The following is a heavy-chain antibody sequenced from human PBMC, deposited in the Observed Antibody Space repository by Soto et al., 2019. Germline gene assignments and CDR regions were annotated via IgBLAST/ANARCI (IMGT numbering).Heavy chain of an antibody. CDR3: ARGRAHAAPPAAGTWWFDP. CDR1: GYTFTSYA. V-gene: IGHV1-3*01. CDR2: INAGNGNT. D-gene: IGHD6-13*01. J-gene: IGHJ5*02. Sequence: ASVKVSCKASGYTFTSYAMHWVRQAPGQRLEWMGWINAGNGNTKYSQKFQGRVTITRDTSASTAYMELSSLRSEDTAVYYCARGRAHAAPPAAGTWWFDPWGQGTLVTVSS.